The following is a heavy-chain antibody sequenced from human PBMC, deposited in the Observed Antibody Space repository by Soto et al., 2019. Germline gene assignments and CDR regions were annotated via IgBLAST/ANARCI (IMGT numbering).Heavy chain of an antibody. D-gene: IGHD3-10*01. J-gene: IGHJ3*02. CDR2: INPNSGGT. V-gene: IGHV1-2*04. Sequence: SVEVSGKGAGYTVSGYIMHGVRQAPGQGLEWMGWINPNSGGTNYAQKFQGWVTMTRDTSISTAYMELSRLRSDDTTVYYCARGGSGSAAPRAFDIWCQWTMVT. CDR3: ARGGSGSAAPRAFDI. CDR1: GYTVSGYI.